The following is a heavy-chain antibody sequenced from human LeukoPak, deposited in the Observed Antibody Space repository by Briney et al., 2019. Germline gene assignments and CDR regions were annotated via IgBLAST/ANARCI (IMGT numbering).Heavy chain of an antibody. D-gene: IGHD1-1*01. Sequence: PGGSLRLSCAASGFTFDDYAMHWVRQVPGKGLEWVSGISLNSGMMGYADSVEGRFSISRDNAKNSLYLQLNSLRTEDTAFYYCARCTTTGRALDFWGQGTLVTVSS. CDR3: ARCTTTGRALDF. J-gene: IGHJ4*02. V-gene: IGHV3-9*01. CDR2: ISLNSGMM. CDR1: GFTFDDYA.